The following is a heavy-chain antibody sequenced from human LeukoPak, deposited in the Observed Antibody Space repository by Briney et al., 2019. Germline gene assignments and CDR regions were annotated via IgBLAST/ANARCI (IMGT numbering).Heavy chain of an antibody. CDR1: GVSISSTTYY. J-gene: IGHJ5*02. CDR3: ARVDPTRGWFDP. Sequence: PSEILSLTCSVSGVSISSTTYYWAWIRQPPGKGLEWIGTIYYTGSTYYNPSLKSRVTISVDTSKNQFSLKLSSVTAADTAVYYCARVDPTRGWFDPWGQGTLVTVSS. D-gene: IGHD5-24*01. CDR2: IYYTGST. V-gene: IGHV4-39*07.